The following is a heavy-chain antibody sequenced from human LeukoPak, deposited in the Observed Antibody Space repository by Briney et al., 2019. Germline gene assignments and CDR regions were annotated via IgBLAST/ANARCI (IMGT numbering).Heavy chain of an antibody. J-gene: IGHJ4*02. D-gene: IGHD3-22*01. CDR1: GGSISSYY. CDR2: IYYSGTT. Sequence: PSETLSLTCTVSGGSISSYYWSWIRQPPGKGLEWIGYIYYSGTTNYNSSLKSRVTISVDTSKNQFSLKTSSVTAADTAVYYCARKYTDRSGYYHFDYWGQGTLVTVSS. CDR3: ARKYTDRSGYYHFDY. V-gene: IGHV4-59*01.